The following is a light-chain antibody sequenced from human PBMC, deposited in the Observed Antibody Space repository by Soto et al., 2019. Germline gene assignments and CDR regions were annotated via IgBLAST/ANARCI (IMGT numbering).Light chain of an antibody. CDR2: EGS. Sequence: QSVLTQPASVSGSPGQSITISCTGSSSDVGSQNLVSWYQQHPGKAPKLIIYEGSRRPSGVSNRFSGSQSGNTASLTVSGLQAEDEADYYCCSFAAGNTYVFGSGTKVTV. V-gene: IGLV2-23*01. J-gene: IGLJ1*01. CDR1: SSDVGSQNL. CDR3: CSFAAGNTYV.